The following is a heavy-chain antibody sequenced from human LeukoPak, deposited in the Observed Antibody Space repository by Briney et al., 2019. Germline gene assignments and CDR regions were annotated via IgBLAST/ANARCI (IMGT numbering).Heavy chain of an antibody. CDR1: GYTFTSYG. CDR2: ISAYNGNT. D-gene: IGHD3-10*01. V-gene: IGHV1-18*01. J-gene: IGHJ6*03. Sequence: ASVKVSCKASGYTFTSYGISWVRQAPGQGLEWMGWISAYNGNTNYAQKLQGRVTMTEDTSTDTAYMELSSLRSEDTAVYYCATSGEGYYYYYMDVWGKGTTVTVSS. CDR3: ATSGEGYYYYYMDV.